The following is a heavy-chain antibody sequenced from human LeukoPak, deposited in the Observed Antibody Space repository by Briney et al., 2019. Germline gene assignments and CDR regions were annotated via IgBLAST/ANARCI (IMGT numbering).Heavy chain of an antibody. CDR3: ASGSDSSGYYPVSFDY. V-gene: IGHV3-21*01. Sequence: GGSLRLSCAASGFTISTYTMNWVRQAPGKGLEWVSSISSSSSYIYYADSVKGRFTISSDNAKNSLYLQMNSLRAEDTAVYYCASGSDSSGYYPVSFDYWGQGTLVTVSS. CDR1: GFTISTYT. D-gene: IGHD3-22*01. CDR2: ISSSSSYI. J-gene: IGHJ4*02.